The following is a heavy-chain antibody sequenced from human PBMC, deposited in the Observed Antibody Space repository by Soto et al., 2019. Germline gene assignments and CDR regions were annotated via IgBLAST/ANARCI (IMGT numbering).Heavy chain of an antibody. CDR2: IIPMFGTA. J-gene: IGHJ5*02. D-gene: IGHD4-17*01. V-gene: IGHV1-69*01. CDR3: ARYRMAETKRGFEP. CDR1: GGTFSSYA. Sequence: QVQLVQSGAEVKKPGSSVKVSCKASGGTFSSYAISWVRQAPGQGLEWMGGIIPMFGTAKYAQKFQGRVTITADESSSTAYMELSSLRSEDTAVYYCARYRMAETKRGFEPWGQGTLVTVSS.